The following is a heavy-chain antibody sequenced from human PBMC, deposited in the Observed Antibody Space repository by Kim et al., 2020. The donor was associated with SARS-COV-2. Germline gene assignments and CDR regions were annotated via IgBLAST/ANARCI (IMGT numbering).Heavy chain of an antibody. CDR3: AGIPAARYYGSGSYSTPDV. V-gene: IGHV4-39*01. D-gene: IGHD3-10*01. J-gene: IGHJ6*02. CDR1: GGSISSSSYY. Sequence: SETLSLTCTVSGGSISSSSYYWGWIRQPPGKGLEWIGSIYYSGSTYYNPSLKSRVTISVDTSKNQFSLKLSSVTAADTAVYYCAGIPAARYYGSGSYSTPDVWGQGTTVTVSS. CDR2: IYYSGST.